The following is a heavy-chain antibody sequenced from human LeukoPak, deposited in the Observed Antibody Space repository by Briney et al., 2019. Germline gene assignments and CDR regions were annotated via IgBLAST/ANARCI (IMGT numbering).Heavy chain of an antibody. D-gene: IGHD4-17*01. V-gene: IGHV3-30*04. CDR2: ISYDGSNK. J-gene: IGHJ4*02. CDR1: GFTFSSYA. Sequence: GRSLRLSCAASGFTFSSYAMHWVRQAPGKGLEWVAVISYDGSNKYYADSVKGRFTISRDNSKNTLYLQMNSLRAEDTAVYYCARDLYGDYLGYFDYWGQGTLVTVSS. CDR3: ARDLYGDYLGYFDY.